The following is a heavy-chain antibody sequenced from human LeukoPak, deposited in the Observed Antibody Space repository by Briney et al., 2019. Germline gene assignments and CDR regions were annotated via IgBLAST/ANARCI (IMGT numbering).Heavy chain of an antibody. V-gene: IGHV4-34*01. CDR2: INHSGST. J-gene: IGHJ6*03. D-gene: IGHD6-13*01. CDR3: ARCYSSSWASYHYYYYMDV. CDR1: GGSFSGYY. Sequence: PSETLSLTCAVYGGSFSGYYWSWIRQPPGKGLEWIGEINHSGSTNYNPSLKSRVTISVDTSKNQFSLKLSSVTAADTAVYYCARCYSSSWASYHYYYYMDVWGKGTTVTVSS.